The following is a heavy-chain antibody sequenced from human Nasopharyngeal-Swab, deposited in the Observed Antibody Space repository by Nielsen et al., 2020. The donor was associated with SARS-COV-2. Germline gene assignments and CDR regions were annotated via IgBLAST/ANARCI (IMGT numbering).Heavy chain of an antibody. V-gene: IGHV3-21*01. J-gene: IGHJ6*03. CDR2: ISSSSYI. CDR3: ARARRGVDYYMDV. CDR1: GFTSSSYS. D-gene: IGHD3-10*01. Sequence: GGALRLSCAASGFTSSSYSMNWVRQAPGKGLEWVSSISSSSYIYYADSVKGRFTISRDNAKNSLYLQMNSLRAEDTAVYYCARARRGVDYYMDVWGKGTTVTVSS.